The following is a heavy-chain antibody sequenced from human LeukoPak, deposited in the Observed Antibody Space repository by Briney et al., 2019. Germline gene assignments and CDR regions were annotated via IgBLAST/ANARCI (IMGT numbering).Heavy chain of an antibody. D-gene: IGHD6-6*01. CDR3: ARGSSSLGFAFDI. CDR1: GYSMSGGYY. J-gene: IGHJ3*02. CDR2: IYHSGST. V-gene: IGHV4-38-2*02. Sequence: SETLSLTCTVSGYSMSGGYYWGWIRQPPGKGLEWIGSIYHSGSTYYNPSLKSRVTISVDTSKNQFSLKLSSVTAADTAVYYCARGSSSLGFAFDIWGQGTMVTVSS.